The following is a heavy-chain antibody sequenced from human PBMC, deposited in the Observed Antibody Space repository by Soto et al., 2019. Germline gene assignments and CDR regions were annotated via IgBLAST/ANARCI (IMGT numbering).Heavy chain of an antibody. Sequence: QVVLQESGPGLVKPSQTLSLTCAVSGGSMSRGGQSWSWIRQPPGKGLEWLGFIYYTGGTYYNPSLKSRVTLSVDRSNNQFSLNLPSVTAADTAMYFCASAPPGPSPRWDVWGHGTTVTVSS. J-gene: IGHJ6*02. CDR2: IYYTGGT. V-gene: IGHV4-30-2*01. CDR3: ASAPPGPSPRWDV. CDR1: GGSMSRGGQS. D-gene: IGHD3-10*01.